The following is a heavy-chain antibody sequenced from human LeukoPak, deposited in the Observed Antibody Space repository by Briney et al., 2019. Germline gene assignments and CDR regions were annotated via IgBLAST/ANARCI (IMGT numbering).Heavy chain of an antibody. CDR2: IWYDGSNK. Sequence: GGSLRLSCAASGFTFSSYGMHWVRQAPGKGLEWVAVIWYDGSNKYYADSVRGRFTISRDNSKNTLYLQMNSLRAEDTAVYYCARLLRYNWNVVDYWGQGTLVTVSS. V-gene: IGHV3-33*01. J-gene: IGHJ4*02. CDR1: GFTFSSYG. D-gene: IGHD1-1*01. CDR3: ARLLRYNWNVVDY.